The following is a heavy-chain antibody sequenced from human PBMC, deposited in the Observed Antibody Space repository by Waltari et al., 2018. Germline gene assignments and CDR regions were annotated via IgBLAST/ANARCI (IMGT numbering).Heavy chain of an antibody. J-gene: IGHJ4*02. CDR3: ARGGYCSGGSCYPMVY. CDR1: GGSFSGYY. V-gene: IGHV4-34*01. Sequence: QVQLQQWGAGLLKPSETLSLTCAVYGGSFSGYYWSWIRQPPGKGLEWIGEINHSGSTNDNPSLKSRVTISVDTSKNQFSLKLSSVTAADTAVYYCARGGYCSGGSCYPMVYWGQGTLVTVSS. D-gene: IGHD2-15*01. CDR2: INHSGST.